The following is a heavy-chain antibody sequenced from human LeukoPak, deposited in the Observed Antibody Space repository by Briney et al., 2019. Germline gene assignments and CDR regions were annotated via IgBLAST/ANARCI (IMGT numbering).Heavy chain of an antibody. J-gene: IGHJ5*01. V-gene: IGHV4-59*08. CDR2: ISYGGST. Sequence: SETLSLTCTVSGDSITNSYWNWIRQPPGKGLEWIGRISYGGSTNYNPSLKSRVIISRDTSKNQFSLELTSVTAADTAIYSCAKRIIEARENGDSNWLDPWGQGTLVTVSS. D-gene: IGHD4-17*01. CDR1: GDSITNSY. CDR3: AKRIIEARENGDSNWLDP.